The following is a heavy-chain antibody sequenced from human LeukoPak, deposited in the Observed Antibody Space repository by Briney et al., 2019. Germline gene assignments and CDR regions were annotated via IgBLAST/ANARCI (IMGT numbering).Heavy chain of an antibody. J-gene: IGHJ1*01. Sequence: GGSLRLSCAASGFTFSSYSMQWVRQTPGKGLEWVGIMSNSGENTFYGEAVKGRFTISRDNSQNTLYLQMNSLRAEDTAVYYCAAPGYSSGWFREYFQHWGQGALVTVSS. CDR2: MSNSGENT. D-gene: IGHD6-19*01. CDR1: GFTFSSYS. CDR3: AAPGYSSGWFREYFQH. V-gene: IGHV3-30*03.